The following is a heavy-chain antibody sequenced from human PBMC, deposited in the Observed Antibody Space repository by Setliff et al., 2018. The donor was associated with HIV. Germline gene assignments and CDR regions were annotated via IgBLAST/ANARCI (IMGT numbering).Heavy chain of an antibody. J-gene: IGHJ3*02. CDR3: ALVGGITVPPDGFDI. V-gene: IGHV3-74*01. CDR2: ISPDGRST. Sequence: PGGSLRLSCAASGFTSNNYWMNWVRQVPGKGLVWVARISPDGRSTTHADAVKGRFTISRDNAKNTLYLHMNSLRAEDTSVYHCALVGGITVPPDGFDIWGQGTMVT. D-gene: IGHD3-22*01. CDR1: GFTSNNYW.